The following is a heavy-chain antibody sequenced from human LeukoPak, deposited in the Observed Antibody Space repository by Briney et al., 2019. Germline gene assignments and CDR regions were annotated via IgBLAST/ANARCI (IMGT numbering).Heavy chain of an antibody. V-gene: IGHV4-34*01. CDR3: ARSVSGRYFDWFHP. J-gene: IGHJ5*02. CDR1: GGSLRGYY. CDR2: INHSGST. D-gene: IGHD1-26*01. Sequence: SETLSLTCEVYGGSLRGYYWSWIRQPPGKGLEWIGEINHSGSTNYNPSLESRVTISADTSKIQFYLKVTSVTAADTAVYYCARSVSGRYFDWFHPWGPGTLVTVSS.